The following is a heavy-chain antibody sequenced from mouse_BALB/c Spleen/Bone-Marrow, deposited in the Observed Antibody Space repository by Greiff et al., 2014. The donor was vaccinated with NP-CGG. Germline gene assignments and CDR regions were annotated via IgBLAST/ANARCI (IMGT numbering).Heavy chain of an antibody. D-gene: IGHD2-1*01. V-gene: IGHV1S29*02. CDR1: GYTFTDHN. J-gene: IGHJ3*01. CDR3: SSPYGNYGAWFAY. CDR2: IYPYNGGT. Sequence: EVQLQQSGPELVKPGASVKISCKASGYTFTDHNMHWVKQSHGESLEWIGYIYPYNGGTAYNPKFKSKATLTVDNSSSTAYMELRSLTSEDSAVYYCSSPYGNYGAWFAYWGQGTLVTVSA.